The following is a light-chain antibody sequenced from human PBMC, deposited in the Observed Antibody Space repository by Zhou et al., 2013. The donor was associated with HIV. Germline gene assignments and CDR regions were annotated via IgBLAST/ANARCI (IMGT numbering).Light chain of an antibody. CDR3: QRYGNSRFT. J-gene: IGKJ3*01. CDR1: QSVSSSN. V-gene: IGKV3-20*01. Sequence: EIVLTQSPGTLSLSPGERATLSCRASQSVSSSNLDWYQQKPGQAPRLVMYGTSNRATGIPDRFSGSGSGTDFTLTISRLEPEDFAVYYCQRYGNSRFTFGPGTTIEIK. CDR2: GTS.